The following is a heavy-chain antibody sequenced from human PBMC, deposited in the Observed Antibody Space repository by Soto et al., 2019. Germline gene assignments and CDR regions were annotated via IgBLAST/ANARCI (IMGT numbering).Heavy chain of an antibody. Sequence: QVHLVQSGAEVKKPGASVKVSCKASGYTFTSYGITWVRQAPGQGLEWMGWISAHNGNPDYAQKLQGRVIVTRDTSPSPPYMELRSLRSDDTAVYYCARGRYGDYWGQGALVTVSS. CDR3: ARGRYGDY. CDR1: GYTFTSYG. CDR2: ISAHNGNP. V-gene: IGHV1-18*01. J-gene: IGHJ4*02. D-gene: IGHD1-1*01.